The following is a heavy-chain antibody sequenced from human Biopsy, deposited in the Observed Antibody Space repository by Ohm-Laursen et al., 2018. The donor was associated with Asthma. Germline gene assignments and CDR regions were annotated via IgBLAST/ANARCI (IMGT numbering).Heavy chain of an antibody. D-gene: IGHD1-26*01. CDR1: GGSFSSNY. CDR2: THHNGYT. V-gene: IGHV4-34*01. J-gene: IGHJ6*02. CDR3: ARGSSPRLSQWELLVSGGKRAHSYYGMDV. Sequence: SETLSLTCAVYGGSFSSNYWSWIRQTPGKGLEWLGDTHHNGYTNYNPSLRSRPTLSVDTSKNQFSLRLTSVTAADTAVYYCARGSSPRLSQWELLVSGGKRAHSYYGMDVWGQGTTVTVSS.